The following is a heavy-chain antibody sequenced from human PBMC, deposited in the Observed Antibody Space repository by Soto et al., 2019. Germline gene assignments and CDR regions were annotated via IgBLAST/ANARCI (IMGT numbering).Heavy chain of an antibody. J-gene: IGHJ5*02. D-gene: IGHD2-2*01. CDR2: SYYSGGT. Sequence: QVQLQESGPGLVKPSETLSLTCTVSGGSISSYYWSWIRQPPGKGLEWIGYSYYSGGTNYNPSLKSPVTISVDTSKNQFSLKLSSVTAADTAVYYCARSGVLVPAAMLYRPWFDPWGQGTLVTVSS. CDR3: ARSGVLVPAAMLYRPWFDP. CDR1: GGSISSYY. V-gene: IGHV4-59*01.